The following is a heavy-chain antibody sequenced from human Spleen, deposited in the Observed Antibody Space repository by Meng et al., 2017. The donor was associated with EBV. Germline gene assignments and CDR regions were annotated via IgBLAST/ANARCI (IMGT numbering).Heavy chain of an antibody. D-gene: IGHD4-11*01. V-gene: IGHV4-4*02. Sequence: QGQLREAGPGRVKPSGTLSLPCAVSGGSISSSNCWSWVRQPPGKGLEWIGSIYYSGSTYYNPSLTSRVTISVDTSKNYFSLKLRSVTAADTAVYYCARRGGTTVTSSDYWGQGTLVTVSS. CDR3: ARRGGTTVTSSDY. J-gene: IGHJ4*02. CDR1: GGSISSSNC. CDR2: IYYSGST.